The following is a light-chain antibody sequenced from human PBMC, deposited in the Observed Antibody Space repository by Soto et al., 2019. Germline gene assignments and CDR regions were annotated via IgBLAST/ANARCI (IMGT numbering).Light chain of an antibody. CDR1: QSTSSW. Sequence: DIQMTQSPSTLSASVGDRVTITCRASQSTSSWLAWYQQKPGKAPKILLYRASSLESGVPSRFSGSGSGTEFTLTISSLQPDDFATYYCQQYSDYPYTFGQGTKLEIK. V-gene: IGKV1-5*03. CDR3: QQYSDYPYT. J-gene: IGKJ2*01. CDR2: RAS.